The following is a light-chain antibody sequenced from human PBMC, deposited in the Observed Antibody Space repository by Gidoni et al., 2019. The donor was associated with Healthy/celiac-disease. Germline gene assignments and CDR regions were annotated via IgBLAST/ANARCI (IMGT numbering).Light chain of an antibody. Sequence: DIVMTQSPLSLPVTTGEPASISCRSGQSLLHSNGYNYLDWYLQKPGQSPQLLIYLGSNRASGVPDRFSGSGSGTDFTLKISRVEAEDVGVYYCMQALQTPRTFGGGTKVEIK. V-gene: IGKV2-28*01. J-gene: IGKJ4*01. CDR2: LGS. CDR1: QSLLHSNGYNY. CDR3: MQALQTPRT.